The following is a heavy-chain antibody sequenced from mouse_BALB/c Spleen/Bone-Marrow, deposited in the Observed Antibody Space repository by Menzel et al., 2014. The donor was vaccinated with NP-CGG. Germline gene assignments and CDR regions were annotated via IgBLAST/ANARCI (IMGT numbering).Heavy chain of an antibody. CDR2: IDPASGNT. CDR3: DTYYYGYYFDS. CDR1: GFNIKDTY. J-gene: IGHJ2*01. D-gene: IGHD1-2*01. V-gene: IGHV14-3*02. Sequence: DVKLQESGAELVKPGASVKLSCTASGFNIKDTYMHWVKQRPEQGLEWIGRIDPASGNTKYDPKFQGKATITADTSSNTAYLQLSSLTSEDTAVYYCDTYYYGYYFDSWGQGTTLTVSS.